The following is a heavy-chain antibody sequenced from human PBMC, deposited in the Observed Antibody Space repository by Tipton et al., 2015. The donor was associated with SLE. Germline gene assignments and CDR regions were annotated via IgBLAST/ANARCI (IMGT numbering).Heavy chain of an antibody. J-gene: IGHJ4*02. CDR3: ARGATGSSSWYY. Sequence: TLSLTCTVSGGSISSSSYYWGWIRQPPGKGLEWIGSIYHSGSTYYNPSLKSRVTISVDTSKNQFSLKLSSVTAADTAVYYCARGATGSSSWYYWGQGTLVTVSS. CDR1: GGSISSSSYY. V-gene: IGHV4-39*07. D-gene: IGHD6-13*01. CDR2: IYHSGST.